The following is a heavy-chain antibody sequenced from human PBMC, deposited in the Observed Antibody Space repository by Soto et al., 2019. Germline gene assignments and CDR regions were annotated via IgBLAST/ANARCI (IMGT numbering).Heavy chain of an antibody. J-gene: IGHJ4*02. CDR3: ARRLYGDYDY. Sequence: QAQLVQSGAEVKEPGASVKVSCKASGYSFTTSGITWVRQAPGQGLEWMGWISTYNGNTNYAQKLQDRVTLTTDTSTSTASMELRSLRSDETAVYYCARRLYGDYDYWGQGTLVTVSS. CDR2: ISTYNGNT. V-gene: IGHV1-18*01. CDR1: GYSFTTSG. D-gene: IGHD4-17*01.